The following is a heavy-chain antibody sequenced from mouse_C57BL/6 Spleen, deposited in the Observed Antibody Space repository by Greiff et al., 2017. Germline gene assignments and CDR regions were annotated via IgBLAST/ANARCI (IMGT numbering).Heavy chain of an antibody. D-gene: IGHD1-2*01. J-gene: IGHJ3*01. CDR2: IYPSDSET. V-gene: IGHV1-61*01. CDR3: AREEGNDGAWFAY. CDR1: GYTFTSYW. Sequence: QVHVKQSGAELVRPGSSVKLSCKASGYTFTSYWMDWVKQRPGQGLEWIGNIYPSDSETHYNQKFKDKATLTVDKSSSTAYMQLSSLTSEDSAVYYCAREEGNDGAWFAYWGQGTLVTVSA.